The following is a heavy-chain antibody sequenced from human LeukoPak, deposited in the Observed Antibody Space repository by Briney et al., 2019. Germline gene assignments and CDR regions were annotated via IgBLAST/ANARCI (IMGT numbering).Heavy chain of an antibody. CDR2: INGGGGGT. J-gene: IGHJ1*01. Sequence: PGGSLRLSCAASGFTFQNYAMAWVRQTPGKGLEWVSSINGGGGGTNYAHSVKGRFTVSRDNANDTLYLQMNGLTAADTAFYCAKVRGAGTHIWLLPWDLWGQGTLVSVSS. CDR1: GFTFQNYA. V-gene: IGHV3-23*01. D-gene: IGHD2-21*02. CDR3: AKVRGAGTHIWLLPWDL.